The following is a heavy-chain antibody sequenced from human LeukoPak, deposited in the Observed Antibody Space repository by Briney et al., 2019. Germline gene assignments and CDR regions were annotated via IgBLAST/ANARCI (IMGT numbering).Heavy chain of an antibody. D-gene: IGHD5-18*01. Sequence: GGSLRLSCAASGFTVSSNYMSWVRQAPGKGLEWVSVIYSGGSTYYADSVKGRFTISRDNSKKTLYLQMNSLRAEDTAAYYCAKFLTAIPDDAFDIWGQGTMVTVSS. CDR1: GFTVSSNY. V-gene: IGHV3-53*01. CDR2: IYSGGST. J-gene: IGHJ3*02. CDR3: AKFLTAIPDDAFDI.